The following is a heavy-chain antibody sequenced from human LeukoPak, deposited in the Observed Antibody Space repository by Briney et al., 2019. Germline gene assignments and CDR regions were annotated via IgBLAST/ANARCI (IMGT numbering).Heavy chain of an antibody. CDR2: IYHSGST. CDR1: GGSISSGGYS. J-gene: IGHJ4*02. Sequence: SQTLSLTCAVSGGSISSGGYSWSWIRQPPGKGLEWIGYIYHSGSTYYNPSLKSRVTISVDRSKNQFSLKLSSVTAADTAVYYCASGYYDSSGYDYWGQGTLVTVSS. V-gene: IGHV4-30-2*01. CDR3: ASGYYDSSGYDY. D-gene: IGHD3-22*01.